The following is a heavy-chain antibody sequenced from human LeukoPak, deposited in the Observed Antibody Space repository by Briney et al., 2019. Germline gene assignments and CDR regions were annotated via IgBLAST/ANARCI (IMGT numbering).Heavy chain of an antibody. D-gene: IGHD5-12*01. V-gene: IGHV3-23*01. Sequence: PGGSLRLSCAASGFTFASYAMSWVRQAPGKGLEWVSTISVSGGSTYYADSVKGRFTISRDNSKNTLYLQMNSLRAEDTAVYYCATGGYSGYDWDHWGQGTLVTVSS. J-gene: IGHJ4*02. CDR2: ISVSGGST. CDR1: GFTFASYA. CDR3: ATGGYSGYDWDH.